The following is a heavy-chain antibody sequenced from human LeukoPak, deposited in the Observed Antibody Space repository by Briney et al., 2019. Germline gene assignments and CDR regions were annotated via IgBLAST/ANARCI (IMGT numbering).Heavy chain of an antibody. D-gene: IGHD3-22*01. CDR1: GYSISSGYY. V-gene: IGHV4-38-2*02. CDR3: ARRAYDSSGYYWDY. J-gene: IGHJ4*02. Sequence: SETLSLTCTVSGYSISSGYYWGWIRQPPGKGLGWIGSIYHSGSTYYNPSLKSRVTISVDTSKNQSSLKLSSVTAADTAVYYCARRAYDSSGYYWDYWGQGTLVTVSS. CDR2: IYHSGST.